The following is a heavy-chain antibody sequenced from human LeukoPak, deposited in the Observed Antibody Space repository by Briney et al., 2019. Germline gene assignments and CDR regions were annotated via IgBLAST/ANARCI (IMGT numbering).Heavy chain of an antibody. Sequence: RASVKVSSKASGYTFTSYDINWVRLATGQGLEWMGWMNPNSGNTGYAQKFQGRVTMTRNTSISTAYMELSSLRSEDTAVYYCARGTRRTRGLRYYYYMDVWGKGTTVTISS. CDR2: MNPNSGNT. D-gene: IGHD1/OR15-1a*01. CDR1: GYTFTSYD. V-gene: IGHV1-8*01. J-gene: IGHJ6*03. CDR3: ARGTRRTRGLRYYYYMDV.